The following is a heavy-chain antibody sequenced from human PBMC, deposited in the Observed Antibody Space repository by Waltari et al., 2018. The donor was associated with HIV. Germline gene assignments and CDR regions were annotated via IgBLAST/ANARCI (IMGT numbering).Heavy chain of an antibody. J-gene: IGHJ4*02. V-gene: IGHV3-7*01. CDR3: ARHRVWYTSSSLDY. CDR1: GFTFSAYW. Sequence: EVQVVDSGGGLVQPGGSLRPSCATPGFTFSAYWLSWFRQAPGKGLAWVASIKEDGHDKYYVDPVKGRVTISRDNAENSLSLQMTALRAEDTAIYFCARHRVWYTSSSLDYWGQGTLVTVS. D-gene: IGHD6-13*01. CDR2: IKEDGHDK.